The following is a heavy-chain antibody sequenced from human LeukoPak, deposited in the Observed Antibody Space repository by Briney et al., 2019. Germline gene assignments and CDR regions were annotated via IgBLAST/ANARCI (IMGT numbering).Heavy chain of an antibody. D-gene: IGHD3-22*01. CDR2: ISSSGSTI. Sequence: GGSLRLSCAASGFTFSSYEMNWVRQAPGKGLEGVSYISSSGSTIYYPDSVRGRFTISRDNSKNSLYLQMNSLRAEDTAVYYCARDLGFGYYDSSGPEDYFDYWGQGTLVTVSS. CDR3: ARDLGFGYYDSSGPEDYFDY. V-gene: IGHV3-48*03. J-gene: IGHJ4*02. CDR1: GFTFSSYE.